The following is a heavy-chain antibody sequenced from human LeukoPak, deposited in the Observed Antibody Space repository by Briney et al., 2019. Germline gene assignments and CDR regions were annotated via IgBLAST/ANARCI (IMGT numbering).Heavy chain of an antibody. V-gene: IGHV6-1*01. CDR1: GDSFSSNSAT. Sequence: SQTLSLTCAISGDSFSSNSATWNWIRQSPSRGLEWLGRTYYRSKWYNDYGVSVKSRITINPDTSKNQFSLQLKSVTPEDTAVYYCSRAMRKSAAGTFYFDYWGQGTLVTVSS. CDR3: SRAMRKSAAGTFYFDY. CDR2: TYYRSKWYN. J-gene: IGHJ4*02. D-gene: IGHD1/OR15-1a*01.